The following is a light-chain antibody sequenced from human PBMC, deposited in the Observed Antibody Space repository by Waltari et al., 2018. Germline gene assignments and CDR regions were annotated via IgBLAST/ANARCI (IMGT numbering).Light chain of an antibody. J-gene: IGLJ3*02. Sequence: YQQLPGLAPILLIYHNNNRPSGVPDRFSGSKSDTSASLSITGLQAEDEADYYCQSFDRSLTSWVFGGGTKLTVL. CDR3: QSFDRSLTSWV. CDR2: HNN. V-gene: IGLV1-40*01.